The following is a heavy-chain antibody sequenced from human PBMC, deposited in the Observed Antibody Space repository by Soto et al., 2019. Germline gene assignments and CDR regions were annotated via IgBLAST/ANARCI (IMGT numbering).Heavy chain of an antibody. D-gene: IGHD3-10*01. Sequence: GGSLRLSCAASGFTFSSYAMSWVRQAPGKGLEWVSAISGSGGSTYYADSVKGRFTISRDNSKNTLYLQMNSLRAEDTAVYYCAKPRRITMVTFGAFDIWGQGTMVTVSS. CDR1: GFTFSSYA. CDR3: AKPRRITMVTFGAFDI. J-gene: IGHJ3*02. V-gene: IGHV3-23*01. CDR2: ISGSGGST.